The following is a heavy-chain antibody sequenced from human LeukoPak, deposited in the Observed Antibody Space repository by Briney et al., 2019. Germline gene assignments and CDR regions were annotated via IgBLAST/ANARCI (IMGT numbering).Heavy chain of an antibody. D-gene: IGHD1-1*01. CDR1: GGSISSYY. CDR3: ARTSAWNGAPSV. Sequence: SETLSLTCTVSGGSISSYYWSWIRQPAGKGLEWIGRIYTSGSTNYNPSLKSRVTISVDKSKNQFSLKLGSVTAADTAVYYCARTSAWNGAPSVWGQGTLVTVSS. CDR2: IYTSGST. V-gene: IGHV4-4*07. J-gene: IGHJ4*02.